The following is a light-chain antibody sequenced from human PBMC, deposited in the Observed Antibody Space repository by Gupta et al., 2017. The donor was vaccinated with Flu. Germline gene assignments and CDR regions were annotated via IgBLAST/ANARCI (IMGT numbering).Light chain of an antibody. V-gene: IGLV2-11*03. Sequence: QQHPVKAPKLMIYDDSKRPSGVPGRFSGSKPGNTASLTIAGLQADDEADYYFYSYGGSYRVFGGGTKLTVL. J-gene: IGLJ3*02. CDR2: DDS. CDR3: YSYGGSYRV.